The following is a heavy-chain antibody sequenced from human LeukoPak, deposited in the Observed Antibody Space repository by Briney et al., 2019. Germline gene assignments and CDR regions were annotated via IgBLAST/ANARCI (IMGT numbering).Heavy chain of an antibody. CDR2: IYYTGT. CDR3: ARATYYYDSSGYYLPYYFDY. CDR1: GGSVSDYY. Sequence: SETLSLTCTVSGGSVSDYYWSWIRQSPGKGLEWIGYIYYTGTSYNPSLKSRVTISADTSKNQFSLKLSSVTAADTAVYYCARATYYYDSSGYYLPYYFDYWGQGTLVTVSS. V-gene: IGHV4-59*08. J-gene: IGHJ4*02. D-gene: IGHD3-22*01.